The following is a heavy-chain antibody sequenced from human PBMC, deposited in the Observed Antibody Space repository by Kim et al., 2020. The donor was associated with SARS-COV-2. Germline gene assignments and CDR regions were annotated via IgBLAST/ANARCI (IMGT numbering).Heavy chain of an antibody. CDR1: GYSFTSYW. D-gene: IGHD3-10*01. CDR3: VRHPLWFGGGSNWFDP. Sequence: GESLKISCKGSGYSFTSYWISWVRQMPGKGLEWMGRIDPSDSYTNYSPSFKGHVTISADKSISTAYLQWSSLKASDTAMYYCVRHPLWFGGGSNWFDPWGQGTLVTVSS. V-gene: IGHV5-10-1*01. CDR2: IDPSDSYT. J-gene: IGHJ5*02.